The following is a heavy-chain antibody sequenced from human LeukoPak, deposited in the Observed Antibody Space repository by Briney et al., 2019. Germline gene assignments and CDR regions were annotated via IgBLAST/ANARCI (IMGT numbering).Heavy chain of an antibody. D-gene: IGHD6-19*01. CDR1: GGSISSGRYY. CDR2: IYTSGST. V-gene: IGHV4-61*02. J-gene: IGHJ6*02. CDR3: ARQYSSGWYGTAYYYYGMDV. Sequence: SETLSLTCTVSGGSISSGRYYWGWIRQPAGKGLEWIVRIYTSGSTNYNPSLKSRVTISVDTSKNQFSLKLSSVTAADTAVYYCARQYSSGWYGTAYYYYGMDVWGQGTTVTVSS.